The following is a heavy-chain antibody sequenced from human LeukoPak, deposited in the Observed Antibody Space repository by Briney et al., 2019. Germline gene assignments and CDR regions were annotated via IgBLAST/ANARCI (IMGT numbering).Heavy chain of an antibody. Sequence: GASVKVSCKVSGYTLTELSMHWVRQAPGKGLEWMGGFDPEDGETIYAQKFQGRVTMTEDTSTDTAYMELSSLRSEDTAVYYCATASYNWNDGAFDIWGQGTMVTVSS. CDR2: FDPEDGET. D-gene: IGHD1-20*01. J-gene: IGHJ3*02. V-gene: IGHV1-24*01. CDR1: GYTLTELS. CDR3: ATASYNWNDGAFDI.